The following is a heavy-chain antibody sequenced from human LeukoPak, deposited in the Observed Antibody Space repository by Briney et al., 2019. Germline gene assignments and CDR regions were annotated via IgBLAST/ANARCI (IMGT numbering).Heavy chain of an antibody. V-gene: IGHV3-23*01. J-gene: IGHJ4*02. CDR2: ISGRGGGT. D-gene: IGHD3-16*01. Sequence: PGGSLRLSCAASGFTFSSYAMSWVRQAPGKGLEWVSAISGRGGGTYYADSVKGRFTISRDNSKNTLYLQMNSLRAEDTAVYYCAKGGRGTYYADSWGQGTLVTVSS. CDR3: AKGGRGTYYADS. CDR1: GFTFSSYA.